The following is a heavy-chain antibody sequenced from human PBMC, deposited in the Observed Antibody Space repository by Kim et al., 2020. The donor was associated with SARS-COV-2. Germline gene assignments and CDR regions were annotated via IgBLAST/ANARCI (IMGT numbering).Heavy chain of an antibody. Sequence: ADSEKGRFTISRDTAKNTLYLQMNSLRAEDTAVYYCARCRLQSYNWFDPWGQGTLVTVSS. CDR3: ARCRLQSYNWFDP. J-gene: IGHJ5*02. V-gene: IGHV3-74*01. D-gene: IGHD4-4*01.